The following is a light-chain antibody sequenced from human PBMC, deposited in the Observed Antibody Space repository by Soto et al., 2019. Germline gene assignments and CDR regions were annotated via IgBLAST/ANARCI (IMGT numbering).Light chain of an antibody. J-gene: IGLJ2*01. CDR2: GNS. CDR1: SSNIGAGYD. CDR3: QSYDSSLSGSVV. V-gene: IGLV1-40*01. Sequence: QSVLTQPPSVSGAPGQRVTISCTGSSSNIGAGYDVQWYQQLPGTAPKLLMYGNSNRPSGVPDRFSGSKSGTSASLAITGLHAEDEADYYCQSYDSSLSGSVVFGGGTKVTVL.